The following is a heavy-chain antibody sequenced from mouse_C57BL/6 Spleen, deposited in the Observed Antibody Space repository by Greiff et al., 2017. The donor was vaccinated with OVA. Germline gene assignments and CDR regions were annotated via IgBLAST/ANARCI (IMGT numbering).Heavy chain of an antibody. J-gene: IGHJ1*03. CDR1: GYTFTSYW. V-gene: IGHV1-72*01. CDR3: ARDYYGSSYNWYFDV. D-gene: IGHD1-1*01. CDR2: IDPNSGGT. Sequence: QVQLQQSGAELVKPGASVKLSCKASGYTFTSYWMHWVKQRPGRGLEWIGRIDPNSGGTKYNAKFKSKATLTVDKPSSTAYMQLSSLTSEDSAVYYCARDYYGSSYNWYFDVWGTGTTVTVSS.